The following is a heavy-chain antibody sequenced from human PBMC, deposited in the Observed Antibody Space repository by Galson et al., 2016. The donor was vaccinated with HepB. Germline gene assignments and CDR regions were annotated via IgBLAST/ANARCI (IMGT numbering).Heavy chain of an antibody. CDR1: GFTFSNYA. J-gene: IGHJ4*02. D-gene: IGHD3-10*01. CDR3: ARDMAKFDC. CDR2: ISYNGNYT. V-gene: IGHV3-30*04. Sequence: SLRLSCAASGFTFSNYAMHWVRQAPGKGLDWVAVISYNGNYTYYADSLKGRFTISRDNSKNTLSLQMKSLRPDDTAVYYCARDMAKFDCWGQGTLVTVSS.